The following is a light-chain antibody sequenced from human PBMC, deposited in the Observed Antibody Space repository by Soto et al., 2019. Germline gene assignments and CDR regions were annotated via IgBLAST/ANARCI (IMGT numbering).Light chain of an antibody. J-gene: IGKJ1*01. CDR2: GAS. CDR1: QSVDSN. V-gene: IGKV3-15*01. CDR3: QHYNNWPPWT. Sequence: EIVMTQSPATLSVSPGDGATLSCRASQSVDSNLAWYQQKPGQAPRLLIYGASIRATGIPARFSGSGSGTEFTLTISTLQSEDFAIYYCQHYNNWPPWTFGQGTKVDIK.